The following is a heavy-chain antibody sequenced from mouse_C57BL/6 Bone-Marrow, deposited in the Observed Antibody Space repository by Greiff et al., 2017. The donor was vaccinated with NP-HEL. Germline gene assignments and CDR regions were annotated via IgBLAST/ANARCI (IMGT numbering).Heavy chain of an antibody. CDR3: ARSPYYSNYVFAY. D-gene: IGHD2-5*01. CDR1: GYTFTGYW. CDR2: ILPGSGST. Sequence: QVQLQQSGAELMKPGASVKLSCTATGYTFTGYWIAWVKQRPGHGLEWIGEILPGSGSTYYNETFKGRVTFTADTSSNTAYMQLSSLTTEDSDIYYWARSPYYSNYVFAYWGQGTLVTVSA. V-gene: IGHV1-9*01. J-gene: IGHJ3*01.